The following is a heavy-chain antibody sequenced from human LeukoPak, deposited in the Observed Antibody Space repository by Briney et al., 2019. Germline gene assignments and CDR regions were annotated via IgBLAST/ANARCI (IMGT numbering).Heavy chain of an antibody. CDR1: GFTVSSNY. CDR2: IYSGGST. Sequence: GGSLRLSCAASGFTVSSNYMSWVRQAPGKGLEWVSVIYSGGSTYYADSVKGRFTIFRDNSKNTLYLQMNSLRAEDTAVYYCARDASRLGAFDIWGQGTMVTVSS. J-gene: IGHJ3*02. D-gene: IGHD2/OR15-2a*01. CDR3: ARDASRLGAFDI. V-gene: IGHV3-66*01.